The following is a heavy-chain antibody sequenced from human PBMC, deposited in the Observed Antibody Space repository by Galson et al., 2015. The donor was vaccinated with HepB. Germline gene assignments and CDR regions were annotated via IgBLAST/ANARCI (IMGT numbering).Heavy chain of an antibody. CDR2: IIPILGIA. CDR3: ARDLGQKYCGGDCPPYYFDY. Sequence: SVKVSCKASGGTFSSYAISWVRQAPGQGLEWMGRIIPILGIANYAQKFQGRVTITADKSTSTAYMELSSLRSEDTAVYYCARDLGQKYCGGDCPPYYFDYWGQGTLVTVSS. D-gene: IGHD2-21*02. J-gene: IGHJ4*02. CDR1: GGTFSSYA. V-gene: IGHV1-69*04.